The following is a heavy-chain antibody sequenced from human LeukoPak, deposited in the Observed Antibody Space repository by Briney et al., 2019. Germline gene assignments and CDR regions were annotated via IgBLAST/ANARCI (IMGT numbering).Heavy chain of an antibody. V-gene: IGHV4-31*03. Sequence: PSETLSLTCTVSGGSISSGGYYWSWIRQHPGKGLEWIGHIYYSGSTYYNPSLKSRVTISVDTSKNQFSLKLSSVTAADTAVYYCAGGGRDGYNPFDYWGQGTLVTVSS. CDR3: AGGGRDGYNPFDY. CDR2: IYYSGST. D-gene: IGHD5-24*01. CDR1: GGSISSGGYY. J-gene: IGHJ4*02.